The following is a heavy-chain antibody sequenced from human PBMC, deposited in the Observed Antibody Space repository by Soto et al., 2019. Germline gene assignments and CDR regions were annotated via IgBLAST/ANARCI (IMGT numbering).Heavy chain of an antibody. CDR2: ISWNSGSI. V-gene: IGHV3-9*01. CDR1: GFTFDDYA. J-gene: IGHJ3*02. D-gene: IGHD2-2*01. Sequence: GGSLRLSCAASGFTFDDYAMHWVRQAPGKGLEWVSGISWNSGSIGYADSVKGRFTISRDNAKNSLYLQMNSLRAEDTALYYCAKDIVVVPAAIAPYNAFDIWGQGTMVTVSS. CDR3: AKDIVVVPAAIAPYNAFDI.